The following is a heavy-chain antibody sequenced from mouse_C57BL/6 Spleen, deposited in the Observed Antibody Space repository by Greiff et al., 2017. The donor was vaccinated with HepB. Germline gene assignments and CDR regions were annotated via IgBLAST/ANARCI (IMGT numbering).Heavy chain of an antibody. Sequence: VQLQQPGAELVKPGASVKLSCKASGYTFTSYWMQWVKQRPGQGLEWIGEIDPSDSYPNSNQKFKGKATLTVDTSSSTAYLQLSSLTSEDSAVYYCARYYGNPLYAMDYWGQGTSVTVSS. J-gene: IGHJ4*01. CDR2: IDPSDSYP. CDR1: GYTFTSYW. V-gene: IGHV1-50*01. D-gene: IGHD2-1*01. CDR3: ARYYGNPLYAMDY.